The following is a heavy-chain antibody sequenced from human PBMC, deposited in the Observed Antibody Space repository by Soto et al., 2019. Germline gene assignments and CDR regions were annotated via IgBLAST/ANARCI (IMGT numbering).Heavy chain of an antibody. CDR2: ISGSGGST. D-gene: IGHD2-15*01. J-gene: IGHJ4*02. Sequence: GGSLRLSCAASGFTFSSYAMSWVRQAPGKGLEWVSAISGSGGSTYYADSVKGRFTISRDNSKNTLYLQMNSLRAEDTAVYYCAKDDVVVVAATPFDYWGQGTLVTVSS. V-gene: IGHV3-23*01. CDR1: GFTFSSYA. CDR3: AKDDVVVVAATPFDY.